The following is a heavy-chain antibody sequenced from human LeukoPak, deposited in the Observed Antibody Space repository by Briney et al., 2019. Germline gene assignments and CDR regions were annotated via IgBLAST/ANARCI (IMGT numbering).Heavy chain of an antibody. CDR2: IYYSGST. CDR3: ARVEVGGWFDP. Sequence: PSETLSLTCSVSGGSISSGDYFWSWIRQPPGKGLEWIGYIYYSGSTNYNPSLKSRVTISVDTSKNQFSLKLSSVTAADTAVYYCARVEVGGWFDPWGQGTLVTVSS. D-gene: IGHD2-2*01. J-gene: IGHJ5*02. V-gene: IGHV4-61*08. CDR1: GGSISSGDYF.